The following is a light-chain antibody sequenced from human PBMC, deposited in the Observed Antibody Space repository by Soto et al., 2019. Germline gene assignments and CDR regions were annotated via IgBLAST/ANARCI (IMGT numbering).Light chain of an antibody. V-gene: IGKV3-15*01. CDR1: QTVTGA. CDR3: QQYNDWPPYT. Sequence: EILMTQSPATLSVSPGERATLSCRASQTVTGALAWYQQKPGQAPRLLIYGASTRASGIPDRFSGSGSGTEFTLNISSLQSEDFAVYYCQQYNDWPPYTFGQGTNVEIK. CDR2: GAS. J-gene: IGKJ2*01.